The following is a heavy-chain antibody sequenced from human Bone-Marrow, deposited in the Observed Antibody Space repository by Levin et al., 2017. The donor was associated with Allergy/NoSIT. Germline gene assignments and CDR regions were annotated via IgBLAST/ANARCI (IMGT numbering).Heavy chain of an antibody. J-gene: IGHJ4*02. CDR2: IKSDGGQT. CDR1: GFIFSNYW. CDR3: ARDLGWQQFDY. D-gene: IGHD4-23*01. Sequence: GESLKISCAASGFIFSNYWMSWVRQAPGKGLERVANIKSDGGQTYYVDSVKGRFTISRDNAENSLYLQMNILRAEDTAVYYCARDLGWQQFDYWGQGTLVSVSS. V-gene: IGHV3-7*01.